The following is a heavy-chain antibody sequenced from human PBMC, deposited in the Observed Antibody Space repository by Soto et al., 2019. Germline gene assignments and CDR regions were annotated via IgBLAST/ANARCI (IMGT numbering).Heavy chain of an antibody. D-gene: IGHD1-1*01. J-gene: IGHJ3*02. V-gene: IGHV3-30*03. CDR2: ISYDGSNK. CDR3: TRSEEWNDAFDI. Sequence: QVQLVESGGGVVQPGRSLRLSCAASGFTFSSYGMHWVRQAPGKGLEWVAVISYDGSNKYYADSVKGRFTISRDNFKKTLYMQMNSMRAEDTAVYYYTRSEEWNDAFDIWGQGTMVTVSS. CDR1: GFTFSSYG.